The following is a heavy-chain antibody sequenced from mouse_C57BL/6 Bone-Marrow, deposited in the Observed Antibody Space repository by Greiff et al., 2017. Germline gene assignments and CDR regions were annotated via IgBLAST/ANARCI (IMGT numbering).Heavy chain of an antibody. Sequence: QVQLQQPGAELVKPGASVKLSCKASGYTFTSYWMHWVKQRPGRGLEWIGRIVPNSGGTKYNEKFKSKATLTVDKPSSTAYMQRSSLTSEDSAVYYGARGGCYAMDYWGQGTSVTVSA. CDR3: ARGGCYAMDY. CDR2: IVPNSGGT. J-gene: IGHJ4*01. CDR1: GYTFTSYW. V-gene: IGHV1-72*01.